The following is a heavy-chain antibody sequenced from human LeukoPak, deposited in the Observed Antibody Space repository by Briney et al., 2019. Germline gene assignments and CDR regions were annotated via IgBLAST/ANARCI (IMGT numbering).Heavy chain of an antibody. CDR1: GGSINSITNY. CDR3: ARNLWFGESSDAFDM. Sequence: PSETLSLTCTVSGGSINSITNYWGWIRHPPGKGLEWIGSIYYSGSTYYNPSLKSRVTISIDTSKNQFSLKLNSLTAADTAVYYCARNLWFGESSDAFDMWGQGTMVTVSS. CDR2: IYYSGST. V-gene: IGHV4-39*07. J-gene: IGHJ3*02. D-gene: IGHD3-10*01.